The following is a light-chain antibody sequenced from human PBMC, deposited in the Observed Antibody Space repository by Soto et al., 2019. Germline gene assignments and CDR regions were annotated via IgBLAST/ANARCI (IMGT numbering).Light chain of an antibody. J-gene: IGKJ3*01. Sequence: DIVMTQSPDSLAVSLGERATINCKSSQSVLYSSNSKNYLAWYQQKPRQPPKLLIYWASTRESGVPDRFSGSGSGTDFTLTNNSLQAEDVAVYYCQQYFNTPFTFGPGTKVDVK. V-gene: IGKV4-1*01. CDR1: QSVLYSSNSKNY. CDR2: WAS. CDR3: QQYFNTPFT.